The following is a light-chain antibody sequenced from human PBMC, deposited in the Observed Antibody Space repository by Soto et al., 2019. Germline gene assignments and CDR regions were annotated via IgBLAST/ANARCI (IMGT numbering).Light chain of an antibody. CDR3: QSYDSSLSVVL. Sequence: QSVLTQPPSVSGAPGQRVTVSCTGSSSNIGAGYDVHWYQQLPGTAPKLLIYGNSNRPSGVPDRFSGSQSGTSASLAITGLQAEDEADYSCQSYDSSLSVVLFGGGTKVTVL. CDR1: SSNIGAGYD. V-gene: IGLV1-40*01. CDR2: GNS. J-gene: IGLJ2*01.